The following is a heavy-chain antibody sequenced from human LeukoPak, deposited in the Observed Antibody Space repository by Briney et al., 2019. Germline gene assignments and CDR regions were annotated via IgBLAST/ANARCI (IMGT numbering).Heavy chain of an antibody. CDR2: IVVGSGNT. CDR1: GFTFTSSA. CDR3: AARYYDSSGTGY. D-gene: IGHD3-22*01. V-gene: IGHV1-58*02. Sequence: ASVKVSCKASGFTFTSSAMQWVRQARGQRLEWIGWIVVGSGNTNYAQKFQERVTITRDMSTSTAYMELSSLRSEDTAVYYCAARYYDSSGTGYWGQGTLVTVSS. J-gene: IGHJ4*02.